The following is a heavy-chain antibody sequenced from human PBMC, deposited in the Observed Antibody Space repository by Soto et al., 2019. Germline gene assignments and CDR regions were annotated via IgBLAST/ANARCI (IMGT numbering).Heavy chain of an antibody. J-gene: IGHJ4*02. D-gene: IGHD3-16*01. CDR2: ISHLEST. CDR1: GASISYGGFS. CDR3: AKMTTLLTPFDY. V-gene: IGHV4-30-2*06. Sequence: SETLSLTCTVSGASISYGGFSWSWIRQSPGKGLEWIGYISHLESTYFHPSFKSRLTMSIDRTRNQFSLKLSSVTAADTALYYCAKMTTLLTPFDYWGQGALVTVSS.